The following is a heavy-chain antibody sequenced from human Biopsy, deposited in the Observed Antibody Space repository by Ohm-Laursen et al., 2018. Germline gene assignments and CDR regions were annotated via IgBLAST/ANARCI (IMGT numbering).Heavy chain of an antibody. CDR3: TRDTRWSPYSMDV. V-gene: IGHV3-11*01. D-gene: IGHD4-23*01. CDR2: ISGGGTI. CDR1: GFSFSDYH. Sequence: SLRLSCTAPGFSFSDYHMRWTRQAPGRGLAWVSYISGGGTIYYGDSMKGRVTISRDNAKNSLYLQMHSLRAEDTAVYYCTRDTRWSPYSMDVWGQGTTVTVSS. J-gene: IGHJ6*02.